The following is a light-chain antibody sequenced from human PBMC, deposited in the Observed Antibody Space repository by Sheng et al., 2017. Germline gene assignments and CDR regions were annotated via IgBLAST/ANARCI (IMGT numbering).Light chain of an antibody. CDR3: QQYYSFPFT. V-gene: IGKV1-9*01. Sequence: IQLTQSPSSLSASVGDRVTITCRASQGISTYLGWYQQKPGKAPKLLIYAASSLHSGVPSRFSGSGSGTDFTLTISNLQPEDFATYYCQQYYSFPFTFGPGTKVDIK. CDR1: QGISTY. CDR2: AAS. J-gene: IGKJ3*01.